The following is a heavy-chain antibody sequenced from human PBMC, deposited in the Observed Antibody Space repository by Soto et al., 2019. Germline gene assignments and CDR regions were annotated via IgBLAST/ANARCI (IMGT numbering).Heavy chain of an antibody. CDR2: INHSGST. CDR1: GGSFSGYY. Sequence: QVQLQQWGAGLLKPSETLSLTCAVYGGSFSGYYWSWIRQPPGKGLEWIGEINHSGSTNYNPSLKSRGTIPVATSKHQFSLKLSSVTAADTAVYSCARGRRSNVPRAPRDLDYWGQGTLVTVSS. V-gene: IGHV4-34*01. CDR3: ARGRRSNVPRAPRDLDY. D-gene: IGHD2-8*01. J-gene: IGHJ4*02.